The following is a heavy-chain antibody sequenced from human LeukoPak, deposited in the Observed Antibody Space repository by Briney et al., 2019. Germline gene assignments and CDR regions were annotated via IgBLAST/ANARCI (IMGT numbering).Heavy chain of an antibody. CDR2: SSAYNSNT. V-gene: IGHV1-18*01. D-gene: IGHD6-19*01. Sequence: ASVKLSCNASGYTFTSYGISWMRQAPGPGLEWMGWSSAYNSNTNYAKKFQSRVIMTTDSSTSTAYMELRSLRSDDTAVYHWARVVWEQWLSCLDYWGQGTLVTVSS. CDR1: GYTFTSYG. J-gene: IGHJ4*02. CDR3: ARVVWEQWLSCLDY.